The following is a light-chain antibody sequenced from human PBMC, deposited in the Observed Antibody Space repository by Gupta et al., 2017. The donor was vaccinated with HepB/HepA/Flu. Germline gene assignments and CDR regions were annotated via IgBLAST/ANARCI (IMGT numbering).Light chain of an antibody. CDR2: KAS. Sequence: DIQMTQSPSTLSASVGDRVTITCRASQSISNWLDWYQQKAGKAPKLLIYKASTGESGVPSRFSGSGSGTEFTLTISSLQPDDFANYYCQQYDSEGTFGQGTKVEIK. V-gene: IGKV1-5*03. CDR1: QSISNW. CDR3: QQYDSEGT. J-gene: IGKJ1*01.